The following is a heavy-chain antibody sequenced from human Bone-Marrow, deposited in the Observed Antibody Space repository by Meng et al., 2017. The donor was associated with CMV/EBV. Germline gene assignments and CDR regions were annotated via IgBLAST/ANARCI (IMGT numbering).Heavy chain of an antibody. D-gene: IGHD3-3*01. V-gene: IGHV1-8*01. Sequence: ASVKVSCKASGYTFADYDIHWVRQATGQGLEWMGWIKSDSDDTGYAQKFQGRVTMTRDTSISTAYMELSSLTSEDTAVYYCASRHGDFQPAGLSPSVVRRTPLEYYYYGMDVWGQGTTVTVSS. CDR1: GYTFADYD. CDR3: ASRHGDFQPAGLSPSVVRRTPLEYYYYGMDV. J-gene: IGHJ6*02. CDR2: IKSDSDDT.